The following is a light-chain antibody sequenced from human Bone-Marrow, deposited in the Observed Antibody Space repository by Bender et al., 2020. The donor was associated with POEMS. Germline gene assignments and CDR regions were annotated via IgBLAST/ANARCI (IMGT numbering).Light chain of an antibody. Sequence: SSELTQPSSVSVSPRQTATITCSGDLLADKYVRWLQQKSGQAPVLVIYKDTERPSGIPARFSGSGSGSTVTFIISGGQVDDEADYYCYSSTDDRVGVFGGGTRLTVL. V-gene: IGLV3-27*01. J-gene: IGLJ3*02. CDR3: YSSTDDRVGV. CDR1: LLADKY. CDR2: KDT.